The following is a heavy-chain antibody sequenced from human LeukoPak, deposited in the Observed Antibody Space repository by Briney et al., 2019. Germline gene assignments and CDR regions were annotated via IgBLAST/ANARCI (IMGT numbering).Heavy chain of an antibody. CDR2: ISYDGSNK. J-gene: IGHJ5*02. CDR1: VFTFSSYA. CDR3: ARDSGGCRSTSCYRGDWFDP. V-gene: IGHV3-30*04. Sequence: GRSLRLSCAASVFTFSSYAMHWVRQAPGKGLEGVAVISYDGSNKYYADSVKGRFTISRDNSNNTLYLQMNGLRAEDTAVYYCARDSGGCRSTSCYRGDWFDPWGQGTLVTVSS. D-gene: IGHD2-2*02.